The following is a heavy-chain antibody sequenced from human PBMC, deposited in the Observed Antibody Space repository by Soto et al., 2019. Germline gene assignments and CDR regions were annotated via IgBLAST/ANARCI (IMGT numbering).Heavy chain of an antibody. V-gene: IGHV3-73*02. J-gene: IGHJ4*02. CDR3: ALLDY. Sequence: EVQLVESGGGLVQPGGSLKLSCAASGFTFSGSAMHWVRQASGKGLEWVGRIRSKTNSYATAHAASVKGRFTISRDDSKNTAYLQMNSLKTEDTAVYYCALLDYWGQGTLVTVSS. CDR2: IRSKTNSYAT. CDR1: GFTFSGSA.